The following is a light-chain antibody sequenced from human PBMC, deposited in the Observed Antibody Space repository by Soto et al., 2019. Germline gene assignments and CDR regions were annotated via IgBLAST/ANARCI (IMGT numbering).Light chain of an antibody. Sequence: DVQMTQSPSSLSASVGDRVTITCRASLGISNYLAWYQQKPGKAPKLLIYAASTLKPGVPSRFSGSGSVTDFTLTISSLQPDDFATYHCQEYNTYSWACGQGTKGDIK. CDR2: AAS. V-gene: IGKV1-27*01. CDR1: LGISNY. J-gene: IGKJ1*01. CDR3: QEYNTYSWA.